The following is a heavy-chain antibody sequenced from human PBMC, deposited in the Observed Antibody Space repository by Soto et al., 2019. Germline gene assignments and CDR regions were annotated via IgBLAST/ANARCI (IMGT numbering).Heavy chain of an antibody. J-gene: IGHJ5*02. D-gene: IGHD6-6*01. CDR3: ARDNNHRRSACSSSPSYWFDP. Sequence: SETLSLTCTVSGGSISSGGYYWSWIRQHPGKGLEWIGYIYYSGSTYYNPSLKRRVTISVDTSKNQFSLKLSSVTAADTAVYYCARDNNHRRSACSSSPSYWFDPWGQGTLVTVSS. V-gene: IGHV4-31*03. CDR1: GGSISSGGYY. CDR2: IYYSGST.